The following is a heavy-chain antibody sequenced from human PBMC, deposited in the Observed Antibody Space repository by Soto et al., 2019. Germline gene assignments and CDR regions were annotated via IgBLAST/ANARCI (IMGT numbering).Heavy chain of an antibody. V-gene: IGHV4-61*01. D-gene: IGHD1-26*01. CDR1: GGSVSSGSYY. CDR3: ARTMVGARAGYFDY. Sequence: SETLSLTCTVSGGSVSSGSYYWSWIRQPPGKGLEWIGYIYYSGSTNYNPSLKSRVTISVDTSKNQFSLKLSSVTAADTAVYYCARTMVGARAGYFDYWGRGTLVTVSS. CDR2: IYYSGST. J-gene: IGHJ4*02.